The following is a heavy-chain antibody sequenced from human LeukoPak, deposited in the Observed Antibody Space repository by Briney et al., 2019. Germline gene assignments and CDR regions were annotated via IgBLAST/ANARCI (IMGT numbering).Heavy chain of an antibody. J-gene: IGHJ6*03. D-gene: IGHD5-12*01. V-gene: IGHV3-30*02. CDR2: IRYDGSNK. CDR1: GFTFSSYG. CDR3: AKVMVATTGSSNYYYYYYYMDV. Sequence: PGGSLRLSCAASGFTFSSYGMRWVRQAPGKGLEWVAFIRYDGSNKYYADSVKGRFTISRDNSKNTLYLQMNSLRAEDTAVYYCAKVMVATTGSSNYYYYYYYMDVWGKGTTVTVSS.